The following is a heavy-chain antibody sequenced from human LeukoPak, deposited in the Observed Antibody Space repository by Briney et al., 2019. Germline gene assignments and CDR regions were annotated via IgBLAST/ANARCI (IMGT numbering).Heavy chain of an antibody. CDR3: ATYDRGYYFDY. CDR1: GGSISSSRYY. Sequence: PSETLSLTCTVAGGSISSSRYYWALIRQSPVKGLEWTGNIYYSGSTYYNPSLKSRVTMSVDTSKNQFSLKLTSVTAADTAVHYCATYDRGYYFDYWGQGTLVTVSS. V-gene: IGHV4-39*01. CDR2: IYYSGST. D-gene: IGHD1-1*01. J-gene: IGHJ4*02.